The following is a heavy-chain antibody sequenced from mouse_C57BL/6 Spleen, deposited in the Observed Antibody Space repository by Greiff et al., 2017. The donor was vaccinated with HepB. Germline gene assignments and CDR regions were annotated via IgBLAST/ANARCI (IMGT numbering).Heavy chain of an antibody. CDR2: IWRGGST. CDR1: GFSLTSYG. Sequence: VKLQVSGPGLVQPSQSLSITCTVSGFSLTSYGVHWVRQSPGKGLEWLGVIWRGGSTDYNAAFISRLSISKDNSKSQVFFKMNSLQADDTAIYYCARSRNSAWFAYWGQGTLVTVSA. J-gene: IGHJ3*01. V-gene: IGHV2-2*01. CDR3: ARSRNSAWFAY.